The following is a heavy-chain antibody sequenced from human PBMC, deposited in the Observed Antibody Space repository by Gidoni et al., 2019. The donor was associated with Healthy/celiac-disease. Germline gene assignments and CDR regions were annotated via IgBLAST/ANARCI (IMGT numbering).Heavy chain of an antibody. J-gene: IGHJ4*02. CDR1: GLTFSSYA. CDR2: ISGSGGST. CDR3: AKDRYNWNDEGN. V-gene: IGHV3-23*01. Sequence: EVQLLESGGGLVQPGGSLRLSCAASGLTFSSYAMSWVRQAPGKGLGWVSAISGSGGSTYYADSVKGRFTISRDNSKNTLYLQMNSLRAEDTAVYYCAKDRYNWNDEGNWGQGTLVTVSS. D-gene: IGHD1-20*01.